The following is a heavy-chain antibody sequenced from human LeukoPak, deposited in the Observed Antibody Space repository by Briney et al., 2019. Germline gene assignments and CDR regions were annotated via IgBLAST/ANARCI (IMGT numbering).Heavy chain of an antibody. CDR1: GGSISSGDYS. D-gene: IGHD2-15*01. J-gene: IGHJ5*02. Sequence: PSQTLSLTCTVSGGSISSGDYSWTWIREPAGKGLEWIGHIDISGSTKNNPSLKSRVTISIDTSKNQFSLKVSSMTAADTAVYYCAGEQRPPPASPGPNWFDPWGQGTLVTVSS. CDR3: AGEQRPPPASPGPNWFDP. CDR2: IDISGST. V-gene: IGHV4-61*09.